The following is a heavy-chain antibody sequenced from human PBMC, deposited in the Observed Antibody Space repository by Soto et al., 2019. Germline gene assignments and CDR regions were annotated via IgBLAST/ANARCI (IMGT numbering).Heavy chain of an antibody. D-gene: IGHD3-9*01. CDR1: GFTFSTYA. V-gene: IGHV3-23*01. Sequence: GSLRLSCPASGFTFSTYAMSWVRQVPGKGLEWVSAINGGPGETFYTDSVKGRFTISRDDSKDTLYLQMNSLRVEDTAIYYCAKTHYDILDYWGQGTLVTVSS. CDR2: INGGPGET. CDR3: AKTHYDILDY. J-gene: IGHJ4*02.